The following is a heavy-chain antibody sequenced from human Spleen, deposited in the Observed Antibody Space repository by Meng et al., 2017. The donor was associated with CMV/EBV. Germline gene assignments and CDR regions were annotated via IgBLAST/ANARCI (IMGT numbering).Heavy chain of an antibody. CDR3: AKDQAGYDFWSGEDY. D-gene: IGHD3-3*01. Sequence: GESLKISCAASRFTFSSYSMNWVRQAPGKGLEWVSSISSGSSYKYYADSVKGRFTISRDNSKNTLYLQMNSLRAEDTAVYYCAKDQAGYDFWSGEDYWGQGTLVTVSS. CDR2: ISSGSSYK. CDR1: RFTFSSYS. V-gene: IGHV3-21*01. J-gene: IGHJ4*02.